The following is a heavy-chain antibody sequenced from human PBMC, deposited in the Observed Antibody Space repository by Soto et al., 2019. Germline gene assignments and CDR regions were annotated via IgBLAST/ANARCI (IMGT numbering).Heavy chain of an antibody. V-gene: IGHV2-5*02. D-gene: IGHD3-22*01. CDR1: GFSLSTNGVG. CDR2: IYWDDDK. Sequence: QITLKESGPTLVKPTQTLTLTCTFSGFSLSTNGVGVGWIRQPPGKALEWLALIYWDDDKRYSPSLQSRLTITRDTTKNQVVLTMTNMDPVHTATYYCAHRFGLPTWDSSGHRSECFQYWGQGTLVTVSS. J-gene: IGHJ1*01. CDR3: AHRFGLPTWDSSGHRSECFQY.